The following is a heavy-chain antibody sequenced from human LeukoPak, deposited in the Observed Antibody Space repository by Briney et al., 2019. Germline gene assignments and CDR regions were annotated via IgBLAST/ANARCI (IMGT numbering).Heavy chain of an antibody. D-gene: IGHD2-15*01. CDR3: AKGLTFYCSGVAAENDAFDI. J-gene: IGHJ3*02. V-gene: IGHV3-23*01. Sequence: GGSPRLSCAASGFTFSSYAMSWVRQAPGKGLEWVSAISGSGGSTYYADSVKGRFTISRDNSKNTLYLQMNSLRAEDTAVYYCAKGLTFYCSGVAAENDAFDIWGQGTMVTVSS. CDR2: ISGSGGST. CDR1: GFTFSSYA.